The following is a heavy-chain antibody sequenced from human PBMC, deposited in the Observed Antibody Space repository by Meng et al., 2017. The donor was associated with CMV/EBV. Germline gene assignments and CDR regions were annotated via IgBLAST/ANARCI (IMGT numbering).Heavy chain of an antibody. CDR2: IYSGGST. V-gene: IGHV3-53*01. Sequence: GESLKISCAASGFTFSNYGMYWVRQAPGKGLEWVSLIYSGGSTYYADSVKGRFTISRDNSKNTLFLQMNSLRAEDTAVYYCARWDIVTTFRKDYYYYGMDVWGQGTTVTVSS. D-gene: IGHD5-12*01. J-gene: IGHJ6*02. CDR3: ARWDIVTTFRKDYYYYGMDV. CDR1: GFTFSNYG.